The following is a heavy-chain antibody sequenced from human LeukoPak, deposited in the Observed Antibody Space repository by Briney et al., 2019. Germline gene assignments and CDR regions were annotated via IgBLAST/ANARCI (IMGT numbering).Heavy chain of an antibody. CDR2: LSTDNGDT. D-gene: IGHD3-16*01. J-gene: IGHJ4*02. CDR1: GYTFTSYG. V-gene: IGHV1-18*01. CDR3: ARHGGIGPKRDYFDY. Sequence: GASVKVSCKASGYTFTSYGISWVRQAPGQGLEWMGWLSTDNGDTNYAQKFQGRVTMTTDTSTTTAHMELRSLTSDDTAIYYCARHGGIGPKRDYFDYWGPGTLVTVSS.